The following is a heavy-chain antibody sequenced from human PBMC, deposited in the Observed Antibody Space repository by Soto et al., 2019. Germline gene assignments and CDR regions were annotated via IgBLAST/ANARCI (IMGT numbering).Heavy chain of an antibody. J-gene: IGHJ4*02. CDR2: ISSSGSTI. V-gene: IGHV3-11*01. CDR3: ARESRGYDFWSGPTPFDY. D-gene: IGHD3-3*01. CDR1: GFTFSDYY. Sequence: GGSLRLSCAASGFTFSDYYMSWIRQAPGKGLEWVSYISSSGSTIYYADSVKGRFTISRDNAKNSLYLQMNSLRAEDTAVYYCARESRGYDFWSGPTPFDYWGQGTLVTVSS.